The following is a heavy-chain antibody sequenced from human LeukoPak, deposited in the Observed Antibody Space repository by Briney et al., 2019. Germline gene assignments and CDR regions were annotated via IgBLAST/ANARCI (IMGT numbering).Heavy chain of an antibody. D-gene: IGHD2-15*01. CDR3: ARLRYCSGGSCNSYFQH. CDR1: GGSFSGYY. J-gene: IGHJ1*01. V-gene: IGHV4-34*01. Sequence: PSETLSLTCAVYGGSFSGYYWSWIRQSPGKGLEWIGEIKYTGSTNYNPSVKSRVTISGDTSKNQFSLHLSSVTAADTAVYYCARLRYCSGGSCNSYFQHWGQGTLVTVSS. CDR2: IKYTGST.